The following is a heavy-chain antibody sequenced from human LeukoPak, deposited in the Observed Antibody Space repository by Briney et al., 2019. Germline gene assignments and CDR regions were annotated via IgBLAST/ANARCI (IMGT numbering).Heavy chain of an antibody. CDR2: FYGSGST. CDR3: AREGTSGTHLNWFDP. Sequence: PSETLSLTCTVSGGSISSYYWSWIRQPPGKGLEWIGHFYGSGSTNYNPSLKSRVTLSVDTSKNQFSLKLSSVTAADTAVYYCAREGTSGTHLNWFDPWGQGPLVTVS. CDR1: GGSISSYY. V-gene: IGHV4-59*01. J-gene: IGHJ5*02. D-gene: IGHD1-1*01.